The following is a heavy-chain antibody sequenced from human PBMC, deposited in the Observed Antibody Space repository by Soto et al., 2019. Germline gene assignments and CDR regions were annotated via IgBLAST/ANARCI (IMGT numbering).Heavy chain of an antibody. CDR2: IIPMMNSP. V-gene: IGHV1-69*06. J-gene: IGHJ5*02. CDR3: ERGVYDFWSGHHRRGGFDP. Sequence: QVQLVQSGAQVKKPGSSVKVSCKASGSTFSSYAIHWVRQAPGQGLEWMGGIIPMMNSPNYAQNFQGRVTKLKSRVTITADKSTSTAYMELTSLRSDDTAVYYCERGVYDFWSGHHRRGGFDPWGQGTLVIVSS. D-gene: IGHD3-3*01. CDR1: GSTFSSYA.